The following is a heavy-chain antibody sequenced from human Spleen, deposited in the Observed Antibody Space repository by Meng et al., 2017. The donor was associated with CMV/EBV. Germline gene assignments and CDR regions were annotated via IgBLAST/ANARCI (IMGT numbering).Heavy chain of an antibody. CDR1: GGTFSSYA. V-gene: IGHV1-69*05. J-gene: IGHJ6*02. CDR2: IIPIFGTA. Sequence: SVKVSCKASGGTFSSYAISWVRQAPGQGLEWMGGIIPIFGTANYAQKFQGRVTITTDESTSTAYMELSSLRSEDTAVYYCARQNEQSSNWYYYGMDVWGQGTTVTVSS. CDR3: ARQNEQSSNWYYYGMDV. D-gene: IGHD3-10*01.